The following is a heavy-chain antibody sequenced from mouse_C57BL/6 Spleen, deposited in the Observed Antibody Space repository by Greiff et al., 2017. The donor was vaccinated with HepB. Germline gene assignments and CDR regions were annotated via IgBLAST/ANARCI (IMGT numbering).Heavy chain of an antibody. CDR2: IHPNSGST. J-gene: IGHJ3*01. CDR3: ARERYGFAY. Sequence: VQLQQPGAELVKPGASVKLSCKASGYTFTSYWMHWVKQRPGQGLEWIGMIHPNSGSTNYNEKFKGKATLTADKSSSTAYMQLNSLTSEDSAVYFCARERYGFAYWGQGTLVTVSA. CDR1: GYTFTSYW. V-gene: IGHV1-64*01.